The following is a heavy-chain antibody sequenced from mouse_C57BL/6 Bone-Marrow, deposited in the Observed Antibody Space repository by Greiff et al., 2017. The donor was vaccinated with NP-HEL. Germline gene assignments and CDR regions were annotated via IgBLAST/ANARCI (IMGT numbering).Heavy chain of an antibody. Sequence: QVTLKVSGPGILQPSQTLSLTCSFSGFSLSTFGMGVGWIRQPSGKGLEWLAHLWWDDDKYYNPALKSRLPISKATSKNQVFLKIANVDTADTATYYCARIPLDGYYVGLFAYWGQGTLVTVSA. D-gene: IGHD2-3*01. CDR3: ARIPLDGYYVGLFAY. CDR1: GFSLSTFGMG. V-gene: IGHV8-8*01. CDR2: LWWDDDK. J-gene: IGHJ3*01.